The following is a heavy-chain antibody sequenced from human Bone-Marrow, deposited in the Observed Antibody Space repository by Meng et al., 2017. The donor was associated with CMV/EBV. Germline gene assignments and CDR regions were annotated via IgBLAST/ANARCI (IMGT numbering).Heavy chain of an antibody. D-gene: IGHD1-26*01. CDR2: ISGYNGKT. CDR3: ARFFVGASDYYGMDV. CDR1: GYTFTSYG. V-gene: IGHV1-18*01. Sequence: ASVKVSCKASGYTFTSYGISWVRQAPGQGLEWMGWISGYNGKTNYAQKFQDRVTMTTEKSTSTAYMELSRLRSDDTAVYYCARFFVGASDYYGMDVWGQGTTVTVSS. J-gene: IGHJ6*02.